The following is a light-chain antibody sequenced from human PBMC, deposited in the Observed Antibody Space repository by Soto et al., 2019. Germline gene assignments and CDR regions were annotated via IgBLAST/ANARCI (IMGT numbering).Light chain of an antibody. Sequence: QSALTQPASVSGSPGQSITISCTGTSSDVGAYNYVSWYQQLPDKAPKLMIYDVTYRPSGVSNRFSGSKSGNTASLTISGLHAEDEADYFCSSYTTSSTLVFGGGTKVTVL. CDR2: DVT. V-gene: IGLV2-14*03. J-gene: IGLJ3*02. CDR3: SSYTTSSTLV. CDR1: SSDVGAYNY.